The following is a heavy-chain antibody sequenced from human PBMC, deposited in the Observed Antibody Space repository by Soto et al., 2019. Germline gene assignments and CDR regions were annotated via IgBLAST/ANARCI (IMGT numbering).Heavy chain of an antibody. CDR1: GASISSSY. D-gene: IGHD3-10*01. J-gene: IGHJ4*02. V-gene: IGHV4-4*07. Sequence: SETLSLTCTVSGASISSSYWSWIRQPAGKGLEWIGRFYTSGSTIYNPSLKPRVTLSVYPSKNQFSLKLTSVTAADTAVYYCAREYYSGSGTYYAPFDNWGRGSLVTDSS. CDR3: AREYYSGSGTYYAPFDN. CDR2: FYTSGST.